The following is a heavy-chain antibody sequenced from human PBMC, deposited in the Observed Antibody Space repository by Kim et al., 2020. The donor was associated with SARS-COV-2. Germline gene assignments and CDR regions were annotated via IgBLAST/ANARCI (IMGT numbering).Heavy chain of an antibody. CDR2: VHHSGNT. CDR1: GGSVTDSGYY. CDR3: ARHRVVVKTLNYYFDV. Sequence: SETLSLSCAVSGGSVTDSGYYWGWIRQSPGKGLEWIGSVHHSGNTYYNASLKSPLTVSLDTSKSRFSLKLTSVTAADTAVYFCARHRVVVKTLNYYFDVWGPGSLVSVSS. J-gene: IGHJ2*01. V-gene: IGHV4-39*01. D-gene: IGHD2-21*01.